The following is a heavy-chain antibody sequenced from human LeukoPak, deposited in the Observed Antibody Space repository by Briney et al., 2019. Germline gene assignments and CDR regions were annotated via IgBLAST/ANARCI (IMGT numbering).Heavy chain of an antibody. J-gene: IGHJ4*02. V-gene: IGHV4-39*07. Sequence: SETLSLTCTVSGGSISSSSYYWGWIRQPPGKGLEWIGSIYYSGSTYYNPSLKSRVTISVDTSKNQFSLKLSSVTAADTAVYYCAREVVAPYYYFDYWGQGTLVTVSS. D-gene: IGHD3-22*01. CDR1: GGSISSSSYY. CDR2: IYYSGST. CDR3: AREVVAPYYYFDY.